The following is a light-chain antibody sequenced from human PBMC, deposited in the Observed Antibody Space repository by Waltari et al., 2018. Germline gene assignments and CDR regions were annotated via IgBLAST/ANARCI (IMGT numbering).Light chain of an antibody. CDR1: LGIYSD. V-gene: IGKV1-17*02. Sequence: DIQMTQSPLSLSASVGDRVTITCRASLGIYSDLSWLQHKPGSAPKRLIDEASTLQSGVSSRFSGSGSGTQFTLTITNLQPEDFATYYCLQHNSHPWTFGQGTKVEI. CDR2: EAS. CDR3: LQHNSHPWT. J-gene: IGKJ1*01.